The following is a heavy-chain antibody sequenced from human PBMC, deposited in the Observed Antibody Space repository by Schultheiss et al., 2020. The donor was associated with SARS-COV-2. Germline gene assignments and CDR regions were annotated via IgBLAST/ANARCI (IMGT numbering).Heavy chain of an antibody. CDR2: IYYSGST. D-gene: IGHD5-24*01. CDR1: GGSISSYY. V-gene: IGHV4-59*04. J-gene: IGHJ5*01. CDR3: AKSRDGTIRDFDS. Sequence: SETLSLTCSVSGGSISSYYWSWIRQPPGKGLEWIGYIYYSGSTYYNPSLKSRVTISVDTSKNQFSLKLSSVTAADTAVYYCAKSRDGTIRDFDSWGQGTLVTVSS.